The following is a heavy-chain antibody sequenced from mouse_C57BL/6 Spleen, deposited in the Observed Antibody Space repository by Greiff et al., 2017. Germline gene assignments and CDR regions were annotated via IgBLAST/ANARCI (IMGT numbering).Heavy chain of an antibody. CDR2: FYPGSGSI. Sequence: VQLQQSGAELVKPGASVKLSCKASGYTFTEYTIHWVKQRSGQGLEWIGWFYPGSGSIKYNEKFKDKATLTADKSSSTVYMGLSRLTSEDSAVYFCARHEEKVPYDYGSMDYWGQGTSVTVSS. CDR3: ARHEEKVPYDYGSMDY. J-gene: IGHJ4*01. V-gene: IGHV1-62-2*01. CDR1: GYTFTEYT. D-gene: IGHD2-4*01.